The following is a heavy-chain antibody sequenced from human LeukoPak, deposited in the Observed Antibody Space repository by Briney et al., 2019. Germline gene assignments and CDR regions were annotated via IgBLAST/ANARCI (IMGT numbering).Heavy chain of an antibody. D-gene: IGHD1-26*01. CDR2: ISGSGGST. CDR1: GFTVSSSY. CDR3: AKDRRGGATSLDY. Sequence: GGSLRLSCAASGFTVSSSYMSWVRQAPGKGLEWVSAISGSGGSTYYADSVKGRFTISRDNSKNTLYLQMNSLRAEDTAVYYCAKDRRGGATSLDYWGQGTLVTVSS. J-gene: IGHJ4*02. V-gene: IGHV3-23*01.